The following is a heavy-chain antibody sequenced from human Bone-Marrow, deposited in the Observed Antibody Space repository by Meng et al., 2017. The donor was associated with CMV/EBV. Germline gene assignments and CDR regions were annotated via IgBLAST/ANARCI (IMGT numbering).Heavy chain of an antibody. V-gene: IGHV1-2*02. CDR3: AKSLYTNYYSTYYGLDV. D-gene: IGHD3-22*01. Sequence: ASVKVSCKASGGTFSSYAISWVRQAPGQGLEWMGWINPNSGGTNYAQRFQGRVTMTRDTSINTVYMELRRLRSDDTAVYFCAKSLYTNYYSTYYGLDVWGQGTTVTVSS. CDR2: INPNSGGT. CDR1: GGTFSSYA. J-gene: IGHJ6*02.